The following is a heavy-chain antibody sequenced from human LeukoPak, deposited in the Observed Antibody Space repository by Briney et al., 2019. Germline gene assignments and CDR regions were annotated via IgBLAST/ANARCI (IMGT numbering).Heavy chain of an antibody. D-gene: IGHD2-21*02. CDR1: GGSISNYY. V-gene: IGHV4-59*01. J-gene: IGHJ4*02. Sequence: SETLSLTCTVSGGSISNYYWSWIRQTPGKGLEWIGYIHNSGSTKYNPSLTSPVSISVDTSKNQFSLKVNSVTAADTAVYYCATSPHCGGDCYPFDYWGQGTLVTVSS. CDR3: ATSPHCGGDCYPFDY. CDR2: IHNSGST.